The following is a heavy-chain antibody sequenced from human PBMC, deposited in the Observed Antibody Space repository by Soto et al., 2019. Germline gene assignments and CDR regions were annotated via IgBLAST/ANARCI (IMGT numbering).Heavy chain of an antibody. CDR3: ARMGGGSSYPDY. CDR1: GFSLNNARMG. CDR2: TFSNDEK. Sequence: QVTLKESGPVLVKPTETLTLTCTVSGFSLNNARMGVSWIRQSPGKALEWLAHTFSNDEKSYSTSLKSRLTISTDTSKSQVVLTMTNMDPVDTATYYCARMGGGSSYPDYWGQGTLVTVSS. V-gene: IGHV2-26*01. D-gene: IGHD2-2*01. J-gene: IGHJ4*02.